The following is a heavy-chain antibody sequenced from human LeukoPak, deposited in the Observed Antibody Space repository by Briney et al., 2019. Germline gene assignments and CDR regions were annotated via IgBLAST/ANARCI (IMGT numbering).Heavy chain of an antibody. D-gene: IGHD6-13*01. V-gene: IGHV1-2*02. Sequence: ASVKVSCKASGYTFTGYYMHWVRQAPGQGLEWMGWINPNSGGTNYAQKFQGRVTMTRDTSISTAYMELSRLRSDDTAVYYCARDYVAAALLYYFDYWGQGTLVTVSS. CDR2: INPNSGGT. CDR1: GYTFTGYY. J-gene: IGHJ4*02. CDR3: ARDYVAAALLYYFDY.